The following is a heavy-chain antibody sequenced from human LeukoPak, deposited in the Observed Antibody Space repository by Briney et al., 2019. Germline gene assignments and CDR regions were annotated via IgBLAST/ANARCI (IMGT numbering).Heavy chain of an antibody. CDR2: IKSDGSST. D-gene: IGHD1-26*01. Sequence: GGSLRLSCVASEFAFSSYWMHWVRQAPGKGLVWVSRIKSDGSSTNYADSVKGRFTSSRDNAKNTRYLQLNSLRAEDTAVYFCARRSAAIGAFDIWGQGTMVTVSS. CDR1: EFAFSSYW. CDR3: ARRSAAIGAFDI. J-gene: IGHJ3*02. V-gene: IGHV3-74*01.